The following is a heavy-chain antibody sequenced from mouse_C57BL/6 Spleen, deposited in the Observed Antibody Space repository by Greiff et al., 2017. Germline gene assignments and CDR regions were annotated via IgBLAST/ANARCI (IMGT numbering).Heavy chain of an antibody. CDR1: GFTFSSYA. D-gene: IGHD2-4*01. Sequence: EVKLVESGEGLVKPGGSLKLSCAASGFTFSSYAMSWVRQTPEKRLEWVAYISSGGDYIYYADTVKGRFTISRDNARNTLYLQMSSLKSEDTAMYYCTREGDDYEGAMDYWGQGTSVTVSS. V-gene: IGHV5-9-1*02. CDR3: TREGDDYEGAMDY. J-gene: IGHJ4*01. CDR2: ISSGGDYI.